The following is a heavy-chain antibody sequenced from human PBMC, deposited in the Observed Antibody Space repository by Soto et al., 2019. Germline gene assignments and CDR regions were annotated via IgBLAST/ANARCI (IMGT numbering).Heavy chain of an antibody. CDR1: GGSFSGYC. J-gene: IGHJ5*02. V-gene: IGHV4-34*01. CDR2: INHSGST. CDR3: ARTWIQLWWDPRSNWFDP. D-gene: IGHD5-18*01. Sequence: SSETLSLTCAVYGGSFSGYCWRWIRQHPGKGLEWVGEINHSGSTNYNPSLKSRVTISVDTSKNQFSLKLSAVTAADTAVYYCARTWIQLWWDPRSNWFDPWGQGTLVTVSS.